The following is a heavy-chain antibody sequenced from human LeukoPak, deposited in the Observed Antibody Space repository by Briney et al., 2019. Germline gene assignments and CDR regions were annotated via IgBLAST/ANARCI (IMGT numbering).Heavy chain of an antibody. Sequence: GGSLRLSCAASDFSFITYAMSWVRQAPGKGLEWVSTISGVGDATYYADSVKGRFTISRDNSKNTLDLQMNSLRAEDTAVYYCVRAQSYGYNALDYWGQGTLVTVSS. CDR1: DFSFITYA. CDR3: VRAQSYGYNALDY. CDR2: ISGVGDAT. D-gene: IGHD5-18*01. J-gene: IGHJ4*02. V-gene: IGHV3-23*01.